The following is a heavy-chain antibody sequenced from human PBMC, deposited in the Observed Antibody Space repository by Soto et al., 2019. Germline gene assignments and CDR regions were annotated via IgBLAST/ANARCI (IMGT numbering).Heavy chain of an antibody. J-gene: IGHJ6*03. D-gene: IGHD3-10*01. CDR3: ARGLILWFGELSRRGGYYYYMDV. CDR2: INDSGNI. Sequence: QVQLQQWGAGLLKPSETLSLTCAVYGGSFSGYQWTWIRQTPGKGLEWIGEINDSGNINYNPSLKSRVTILAHTAKKQISLNPSSVTAADTAVYYCARGLILWFGELSRRGGYYYYMDVWGKGTSVTVSS. V-gene: IGHV4-34*01. CDR1: GGSFSGYQ.